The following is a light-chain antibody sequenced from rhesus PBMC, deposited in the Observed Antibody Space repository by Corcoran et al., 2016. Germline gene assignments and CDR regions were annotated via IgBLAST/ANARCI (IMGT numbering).Light chain of an antibody. V-gene: IGKV1-21*01. CDR1: QGITKD. Sequence: DIQMTQSPSSLSASVGDRVTITCRASQGITKDLAWYQQKPGETPKLLIYEASSLQSGIPSRFSGSGSGTDFTLPLSSLQSEDFATYYCQHYYSTPYSFGQGAKVDIK. CDR3: QHYYSTPYS. J-gene: IGKJ2*01. CDR2: EAS.